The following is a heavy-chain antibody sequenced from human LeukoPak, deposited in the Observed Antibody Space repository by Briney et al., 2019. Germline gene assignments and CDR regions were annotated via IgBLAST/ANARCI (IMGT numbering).Heavy chain of an antibody. V-gene: IGHV1-3*01. D-gene: IGHD2-2*02. CDR1: GYTFTSYA. J-gene: IGHJ3*02. Sequence: ASVKVSCKASGYTFTSYAIHWVRQAPGQRLEWMGWINAGNGNTKYSQRFQGRVTITRDTSASTAYMELTSLRSEDTAVYYCAGEYCSSTSCYKAFDIWGQGTMVTVSS. CDR2: INAGNGNT. CDR3: AGEYCSSTSCYKAFDI.